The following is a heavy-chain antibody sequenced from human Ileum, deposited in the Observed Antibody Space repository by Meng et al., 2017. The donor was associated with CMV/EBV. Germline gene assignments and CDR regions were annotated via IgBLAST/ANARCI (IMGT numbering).Heavy chain of an antibody. CDR1: GFTFSSYS. CDR3: ARGIAARPGY. V-gene: IGHV3-21*01. D-gene: IGHD6-6*01. J-gene: IGHJ4*02. CDR2: ISSSSSYI. Sequence: ETLSLSCAASGFTFSSYSMNWVRQAPGKGLEWVSSISSSSSYIYYADSVKGRFTISRDNAKNSLYLQMNSLRAEDTAVYYCARGIAARPGYWGQGTLVTVSS.